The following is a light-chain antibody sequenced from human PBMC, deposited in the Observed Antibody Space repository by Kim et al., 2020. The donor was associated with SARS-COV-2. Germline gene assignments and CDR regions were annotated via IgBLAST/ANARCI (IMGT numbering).Light chain of an antibody. J-gene: IGKJ2*01. V-gene: IGKV4-1*01. CDR3: QQYYTFPRT. CDR1: QSLFDTTFNRNY. CDR2: WSS. Sequence: DIVMTQSPDSLAVSLGERATINCKSSQSLFDTTFNRNYLGWYQQEPGQPPKLLIYWSSARQSGVPDRFSGSGSGTDFTLPISSLQAEDVAVYYCQQYYTFPRTFGQGTKLEIK.